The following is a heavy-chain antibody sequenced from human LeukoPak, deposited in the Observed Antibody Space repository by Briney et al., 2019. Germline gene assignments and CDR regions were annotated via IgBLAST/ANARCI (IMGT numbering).Heavy chain of an antibody. CDR3: ASGYSSSWVRA. CDR1: GFTFSSYW. J-gene: IGHJ4*02. D-gene: IGHD6-13*01. Sequence: GGSLRLSCAASGFTFSSYWMHWVRQAPGKGLVWVSRINTDGSSTSYADSVKGRFTISRDNAKNTLYLQMNSLRAEDTAVYYCASGYSSSWVRAWGQGTLVTVSS. CDR2: INTDGSST. V-gene: IGHV3-74*01.